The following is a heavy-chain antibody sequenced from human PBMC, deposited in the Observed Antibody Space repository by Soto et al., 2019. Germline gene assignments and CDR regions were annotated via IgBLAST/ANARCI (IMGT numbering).Heavy chain of an antibody. V-gene: IGHV3-23*01. CDR2: ISGSGGST. D-gene: IGHD6-19*01. CDR1: GFTFSSYA. Sequence: GGSLRLSCAASGFTFSSYAMSWVRQAPGKGLEWVSAISGSGGSTYYADSVKGRFTISRDNSKKTLYLQMNSLRAEDTAVYYCAKDISSGWDAEYFHHWGQGTLVTVSS. CDR3: AKDISSGWDAEYFHH. J-gene: IGHJ1*01.